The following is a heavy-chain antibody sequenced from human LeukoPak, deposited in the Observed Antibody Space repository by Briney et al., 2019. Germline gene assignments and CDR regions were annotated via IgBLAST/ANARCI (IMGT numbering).Heavy chain of an antibody. V-gene: IGHV4-4*07. D-gene: IGHD3-10*01. CDR3: ARHGLLWFGELSSGGIDY. J-gene: IGHJ4*02. Sequence: NPSETLSLTCTVSGGSISSFSWSWIRQSAGKGLVWIGRIYTSGTTYYNPSLKSRVTISVDTSKNQFSLKLSSVTAADTAVYYCARHGLLWFGELSSGGIDYWGQGTLVTVSS. CDR2: IYTSGTT. CDR1: GGSISSFS.